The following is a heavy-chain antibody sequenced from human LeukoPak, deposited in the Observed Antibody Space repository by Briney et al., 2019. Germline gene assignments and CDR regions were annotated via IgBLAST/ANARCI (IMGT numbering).Heavy chain of an antibody. CDR2: IYKSGFT. CDR1: DDSINRHH. D-gene: IGHD6-19*01. CDR3: ARSGATSGWSYFFDI. V-gene: IGHV4-59*11. J-gene: IGHJ4*02. Sequence: PSETLSLTCTVSDDSINRHHWNWLRQSPGKGLEWIGYIYKSGFTNYNHSLKNRVTMSLDTSKNPVSLKLTSVTAADTAVYYCARSGATSGWSYFFDIWGQGTLVPVSS.